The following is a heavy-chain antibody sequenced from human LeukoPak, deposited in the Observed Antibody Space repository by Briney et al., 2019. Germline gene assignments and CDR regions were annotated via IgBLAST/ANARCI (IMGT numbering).Heavy chain of an antibody. J-gene: IGHJ4*02. CDR2: IYYTGST. D-gene: IGHD3-10*01. Sequence: PSETLSLTCTVSGGSISSNSYYWGWIRQPPGKGLEWIGTIYYTGSTYYNPSLKSRVTISVDTSKNQFSLKLRSVTAADTAVYYCAKSGSYYGSTSGWGQGPLVTVSP. V-gene: IGHV4-39*07. CDR3: AKSGSYYGSTSG. CDR1: GGSISSNSYY.